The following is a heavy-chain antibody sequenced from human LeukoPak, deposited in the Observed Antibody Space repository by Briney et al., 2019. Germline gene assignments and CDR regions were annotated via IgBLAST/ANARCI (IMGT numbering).Heavy chain of an antibody. CDR3: ARVGVGATTFDY. Sequence: SETLSLTCAAYGGSFSGYYWSWIRQPPGKGLEWIGEINHSGSTNYNPSLKSRVTISVDTSKNQFSLKLSSVTAADTAVYYCARVGVGATTFDYWGQGTLVTVSS. J-gene: IGHJ4*02. CDR1: GGSFSGYY. D-gene: IGHD1-26*01. V-gene: IGHV4-34*01. CDR2: INHSGST.